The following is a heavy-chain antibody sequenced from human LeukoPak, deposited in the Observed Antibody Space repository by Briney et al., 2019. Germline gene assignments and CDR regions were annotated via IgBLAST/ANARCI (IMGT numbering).Heavy chain of an antibody. CDR2: IRSKADSYAT. V-gene: IGHV3-73*01. CDR1: GFTFSNAW. CDR3: ARGYYYGSGSSDGWFDP. D-gene: IGHD3-10*01. J-gene: IGHJ5*02. Sequence: GGSLRLSCAASGFTFSNAWMSWVRQAPGKGLEWVGRIRSKADSYATAYAASLKGRFTISRDDSKNTAYLQMNSLRAEDTALYHCARGYYYGSGSSDGWFDPWGQGTLVTVSS.